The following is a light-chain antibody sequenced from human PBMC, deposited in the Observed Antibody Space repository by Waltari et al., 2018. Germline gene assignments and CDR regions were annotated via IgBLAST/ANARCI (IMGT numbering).Light chain of an antibody. CDR1: GDASGGFEE. J-gene: IGLJ1*01. CDR3: CSYAGTYSYV. CDR2: DVN. Sequence: QSALTQPPSLSGSPGQSVPIPCTGTGDASGGFEEFSWDQQDPGKAPKLLIYDVNKLPSGVPGRFSVSKSGNTDSLTISRLQAEDERAYYCCSYAGTYSYVFGTGTEVTVL. V-gene: IGLV2-11*01.